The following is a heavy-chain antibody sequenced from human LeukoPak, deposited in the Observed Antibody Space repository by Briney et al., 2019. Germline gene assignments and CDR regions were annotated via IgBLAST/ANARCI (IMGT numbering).Heavy chain of an antibody. D-gene: IGHD3-3*01. V-gene: IGHV1-69*05. Sequence: SVKVSCKASGGTFSSYAISWVRQAPGQGLEWMGRIIPIFGTANYAQKFQGRVTITTDESTSTAYMELSSLRSEDTAVYYRASANGGPWSGYYAFDIWGQGTMVTVSS. CDR1: GGTFSSYA. CDR3: ASANGGPWSGYYAFDI. J-gene: IGHJ3*02. CDR2: IIPIFGTA.